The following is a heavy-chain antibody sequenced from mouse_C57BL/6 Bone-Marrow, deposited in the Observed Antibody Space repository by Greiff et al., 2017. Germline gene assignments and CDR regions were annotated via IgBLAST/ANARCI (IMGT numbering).Heavy chain of an antibody. V-gene: IGHV5-2*01. J-gene: IGHJ3*01. D-gene: IGHD3-3*01. CDR2: LHRDGGNT. Sequence: EVNVVESGGGLVQPGESLKLSCESNEYEFPSHHMSWVRTTPEKRLELVAALHRDGGNTYYPDNIEARFIIARDTTKKTRYLQMSSLRAEDTALYYCASFVLGAYWGQGTLVTVSA. CDR3: ASFVLGAY. CDR1: EYEFPSHH.